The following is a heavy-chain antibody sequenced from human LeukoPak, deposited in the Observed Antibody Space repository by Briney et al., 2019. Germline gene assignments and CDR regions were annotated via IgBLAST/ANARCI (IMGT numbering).Heavy chain of an antibody. CDR3: ARHLWREGTTDSFDI. J-gene: IGHJ3*02. CDR1: GGSISRDY. V-gene: IGHV4-59*08. Sequence: SETLSLTCTVFGGSISRDYWNWIRQPPGKGLEWIGDIDYSGRTNYNPSLKSRVTISVDTSKNQFSLKLSPVTAADTAVYYCARHLWREGTTDSFDIWGQGTMVSVSS. D-gene: IGHD1-1*01. CDR2: IDYSGRT.